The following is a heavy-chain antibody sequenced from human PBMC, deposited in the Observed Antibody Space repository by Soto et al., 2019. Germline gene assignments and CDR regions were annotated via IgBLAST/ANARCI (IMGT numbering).Heavy chain of an antibody. CDR1: GGSISSGGYY. CDR2: IYYSGST. J-gene: IGHJ4*02. D-gene: IGHD3-3*01. V-gene: IGHV4-31*03. Sequence: SETLSLTCTVSGGSISSGGYYWSWIRQHPGKGLEWIGYIYYSGSTYYNPSLKSRVTISVDTSKNQFSLKLSSVTAADTAVYYCANSKRVTIFGVVPPFDYWGQGTLVTVSS. CDR3: ANSKRVTIFGVVPPFDY.